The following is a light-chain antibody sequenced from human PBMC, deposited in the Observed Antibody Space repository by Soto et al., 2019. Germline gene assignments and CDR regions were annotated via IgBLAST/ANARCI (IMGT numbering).Light chain of an antibody. V-gene: IGKV3-20*01. J-gene: IGKJ2*01. CDR2: GIS. CDR3: QQYITLPHT. Sequence: ENVLTQSPGTLSLSPGERATLSCRASQSVTNNFFAWYQQRPGQAPRLLIYGISNRATGIPDRFSGSGSGTDFTLTISRLEPEDFVVYYCQQYITLPHTFGQGTKPEVK. CDR1: QSVTNNF.